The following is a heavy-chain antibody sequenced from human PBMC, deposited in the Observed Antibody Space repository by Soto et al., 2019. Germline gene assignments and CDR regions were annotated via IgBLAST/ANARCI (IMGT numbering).Heavy chain of an antibody. D-gene: IGHD2-15*01. CDR2: ISPGDSDA. J-gene: IGHJ3*02. Sequence: LGESLKISCKGSGYNFIGSWIGWVRQMPGKGLEWMGIISPGDSDARYSPAFQGQVTMSVDKSIGTAYLQWNSLQASDTAMYYCGYCSGGGMNGFDIWGQATMVTVSS. CDR3: GYCSGGGMNGFDI. CDR1: GYNFIGSW. V-gene: IGHV5-51*01.